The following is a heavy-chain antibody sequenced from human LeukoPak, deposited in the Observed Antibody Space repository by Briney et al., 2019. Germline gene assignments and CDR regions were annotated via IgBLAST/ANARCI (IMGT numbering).Heavy chain of an antibody. CDR1: GFTFSSSW. Sequence: GGSLRLSCAASGFTFSSSWMSWLRRAPGKGLEWVANIKQDGSETYYLDSVKGRFTISRDNAKSSLYLQMNSLRAEDTAVYYCAKSFSSPSWFDPWGQGTLVTVSS. CDR2: IKQDGSET. J-gene: IGHJ5*02. V-gene: IGHV3-7*02. CDR3: AKSFSSPSWFDP. D-gene: IGHD6-13*01.